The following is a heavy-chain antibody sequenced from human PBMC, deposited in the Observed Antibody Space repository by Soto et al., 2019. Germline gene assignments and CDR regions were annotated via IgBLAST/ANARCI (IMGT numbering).Heavy chain of an antibody. D-gene: IGHD3-10*01. Sequence: ASVTVSCKASGYTFTGYYMHWVRQAPGQGLEWMGWINPNSGGTNYAQKFQGWVTMTRDTSISTAYMELSRLRSDDTAVYYCARDRAYGSGSYYFDYWGQGTLVTVSS. CDR3: ARDRAYGSGSYYFDY. CDR2: INPNSGGT. J-gene: IGHJ4*02. CDR1: GYTFTGYY. V-gene: IGHV1-2*04.